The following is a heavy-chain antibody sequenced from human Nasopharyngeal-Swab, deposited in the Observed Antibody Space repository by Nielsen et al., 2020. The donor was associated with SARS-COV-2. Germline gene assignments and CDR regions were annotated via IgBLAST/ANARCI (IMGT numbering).Heavy chain of an antibody. CDR1: GFTFSSYA. D-gene: IGHD6-13*01. CDR2: ISGSGGST. J-gene: IGHJ6*02. V-gene: IGHV3-23*01. Sequence: GGSLRLSCAASGFTFSSYAMSWVRQAPGKGLEWVSAISGSGGSTYYADSVKGRFTISRDNSKNTLYLQMNSLRAEDTAVYYCAKDKGGSSWYGGAYYYYGMDVWGQGTTVTVSS. CDR3: AKDKGGSSWYGGAYYYYGMDV.